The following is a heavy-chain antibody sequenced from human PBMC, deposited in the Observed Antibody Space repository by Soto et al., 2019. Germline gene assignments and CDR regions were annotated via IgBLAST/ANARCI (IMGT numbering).Heavy chain of an antibody. CDR2: IYNSVNT. D-gene: IGHD3-10*01. V-gene: IGHV4-30-4*01. CDR3: ARGPSGDKVDY. CDR1: GDSISNGYYT. J-gene: IGHJ4*02. Sequence: QVQLQESGPELVEPSQTLSLTCTVSGDSISNGYYTWSWIRQPPGKDLEWIGHIYNSVNTYSNPSLNSRVTISADTSKNQFSLKLSSVTAADTAVYYCARGPSGDKVDYWGQGTLVTVSS.